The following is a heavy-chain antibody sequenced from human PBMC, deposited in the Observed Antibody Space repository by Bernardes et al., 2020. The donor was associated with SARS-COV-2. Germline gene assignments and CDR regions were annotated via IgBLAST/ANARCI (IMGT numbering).Heavy chain of an antibody. CDR3: AKELGATSYSPIDY. CDR2: ITNVGDIT. D-gene: IGHD2-15*01. V-gene: IGHV3-23*01. Sequence: GGSLRLSCAASGFTFSSYAMSWVRQAPGKGLEWVSSITNVGDITYYADSLKGRFTISRDNSQNSLYLQINSLRAEDTAVYYCAKELGATSYSPIDYWGQGTLVTVSS. CDR1: GFTFSSYA. J-gene: IGHJ4*02.